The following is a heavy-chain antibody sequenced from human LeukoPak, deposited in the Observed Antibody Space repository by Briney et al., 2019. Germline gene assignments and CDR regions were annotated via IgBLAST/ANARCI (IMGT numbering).Heavy chain of an antibody. CDR1: GGSIIGYY. D-gene: IGHD3-10*01. V-gene: IGHV4-59*01. CDR3: ARGFRWFGEFDY. CDR2: IYYSGST. Sequence: PSETLSLTCTVSGGSIIGYYWSWIRQPPGKGLEWIGYIYYSGSTNYNPSLKSRVTISVDTSKNQFSLKLSSVTAADTAVYYCARGFRWFGEFDYWGQGTLVTVSS. J-gene: IGHJ4*02.